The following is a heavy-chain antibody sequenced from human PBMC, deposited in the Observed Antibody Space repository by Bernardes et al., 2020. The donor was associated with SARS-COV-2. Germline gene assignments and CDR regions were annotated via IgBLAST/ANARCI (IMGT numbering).Heavy chain of an antibody. V-gene: IGHV3-7*03. CDR2: IKEDGSVK. Sequence: GGSLRLSCAASGFTFSIQWMSWVRQAPGEGLEWVASIKEDGSVKYYVDSVKGRFTISRDNAKNSLYLQMNSLRGEDTAVYYCARGDAWGQGTTVIVSS. CDR3: ARGDA. J-gene: IGHJ6*02. CDR1: GFTFSIQW.